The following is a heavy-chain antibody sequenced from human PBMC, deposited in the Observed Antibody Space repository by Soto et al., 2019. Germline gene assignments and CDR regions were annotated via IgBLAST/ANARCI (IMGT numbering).Heavy chain of an antibody. V-gene: IGHV1-18*01. CDR2: ISAYNGNT. J-gene: IGHJ6*02. D-gene: IGHD2-2*02. CDR1: GYTFTSDV. Sequence: SVKGSCKAAGYTFTSDVSGWGRQAPGQGLEWMGWISAYNGNTNYAQKLQGRVTMTTDTSKNQFSLQLNSVTPEDTAVYYCTKQKGDSRTYTGMEVWGQGTTVTGSS. CDR3: TKQKGDSRTYTGMEV.